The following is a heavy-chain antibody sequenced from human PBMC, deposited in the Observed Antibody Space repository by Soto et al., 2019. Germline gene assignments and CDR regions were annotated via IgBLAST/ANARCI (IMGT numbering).Heavy chain of an antibody. J-gene: IGHJ5*02. CDR1: GGSISSGGYY. CDR3: ARTIAVAGTHWFDP. CDR2: IYYSGST. Sequence: QVQLQESGPGLVKPSQTLSLTCTVSGGSISSGGYYWSWIRQHPGKGLEWIGYIYYSGSTYYNPSLKSRVTISVDTSKNQFSLKLSSVTAADTAVYYCARTIAVAGTHWFDPWGQGTLVTVSS. V-gene: IGHV4-31*03. D-gene: IGHD6-19*01.